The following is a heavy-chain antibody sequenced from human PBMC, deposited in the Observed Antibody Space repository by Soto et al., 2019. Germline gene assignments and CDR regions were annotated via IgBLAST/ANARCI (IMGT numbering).Heavy chain of an antibody. Sequence: GGSLRLSCAGSGFTFSTYAMSWVRQAPGKGLEWVSTISGSGGKSYYADSVKGRFTISRDNSKNTLYLQMNSLRAEDTAVYYCAKFSLAAARAGNYWGQGTLVTVSS. CDR1: GFTFSTYA. CDR2: ISGSGGKS. V-gene: IGHV3-23*01. CDR3: AKFSLAAARAGNY. J-gene: IGHJ4*02. D-gene: IGHD6-13*01.